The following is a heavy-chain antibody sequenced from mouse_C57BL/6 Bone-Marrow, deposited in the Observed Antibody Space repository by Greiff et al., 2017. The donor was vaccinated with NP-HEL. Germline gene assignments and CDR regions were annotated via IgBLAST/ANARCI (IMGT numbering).Heavy chain of an antibody. CDR2: INPNNGGT. J-gene: IGHJ4*01. D-gene: IGHD3-2*02. Sequence: EVKLQQSGPELVKPGASVKISCKASGYTFTDYYMNWVKQSHGKSLEWIGDINPNNGGTSYNQKFKGKATLTVDKSSSTAYMELRSLTSEDSAVYYCARRSQLRPQYYAMDYWGQGTSVTVSS. CDR3: ARRSQLRPQYYAMDY. CDR1: GYTFTDYY. V-gene: IGHV1-26*01.